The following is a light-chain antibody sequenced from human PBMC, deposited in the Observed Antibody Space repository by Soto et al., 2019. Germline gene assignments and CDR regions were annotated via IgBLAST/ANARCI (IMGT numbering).Light chain of an antibody. CDR1: HSVSNNY. CDR2: GAS. J-gene: IGKJ1*01. CDR3: QQYNNWPPGT. Sequence: EIVLTQSPVTLSLSPVARATLSSITIHSVSNNYLAWYQQKPGQAPRLLIYGASNRATGIPDRFSGSGSGTDFTLTISSLEPEDFAVYYCQQYNNWPPGTFGQGTKVDIK. V-gene: IGKV3-20*01.